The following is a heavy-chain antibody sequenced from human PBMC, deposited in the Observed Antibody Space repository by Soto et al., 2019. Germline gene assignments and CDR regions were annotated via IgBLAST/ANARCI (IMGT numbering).Heavy chain of an antibody. V-gene: IGHV4-61*06. CDR3: TTEAYDNSGSLAFDI. Sequence: CCSFKRQQQGKGLEWIGYIFHTGTTSYNPSLKSRVTMSVDTSQSQFSLKLNSVTAADTAVYYCTTEAYDNSGSLAFDIWGQGTLVTVS. D-gene: IGHD3-22*01. J-gene: IGHJ3*02. CDR1: C. CDR2: IFHTGTT.